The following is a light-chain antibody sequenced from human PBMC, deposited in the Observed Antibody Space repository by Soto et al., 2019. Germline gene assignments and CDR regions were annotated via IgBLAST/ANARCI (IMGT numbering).Light chain of an antibody. CDR1: QDIRGA. CDR3: QQFLSYPIT. J-gene: IGKJ5*01. CDR2: DAS. Sequence: IQLTQSPASLSASVGERVTITCRASQDIRGALAWYQQSPGEAPQLLIYDASTLESGVPSRFSGSSSGTHFTLTINSLQPEDFATYYCQQFLSYPITFGQGTRLEI. V-gene: IGKV1-13*02.